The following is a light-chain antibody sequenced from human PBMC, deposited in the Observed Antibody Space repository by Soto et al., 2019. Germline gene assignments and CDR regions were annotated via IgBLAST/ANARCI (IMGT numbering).Light chain of an antibody. CDR1: SSNIGSNY. Sequence: QSVLTQPPSASGTPGQTVTISCSGRSSNIGSNYVYWYQQLPGTAPRLLMYRADQRPSGVPDRFSGSKSGTSASLAISGLRSEDEADSYCAAWDDIVSGLVFGGGPKLTVL. CDR3: AAWDDIVSGLV. J-gene: IGLJ2*01. V-gene: IGLV1-47*01. CDR2: RAD.